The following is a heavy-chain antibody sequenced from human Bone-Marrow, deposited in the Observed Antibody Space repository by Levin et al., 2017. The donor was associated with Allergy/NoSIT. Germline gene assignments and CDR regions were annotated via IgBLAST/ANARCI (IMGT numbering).Heavy chain of an antibody. J-gene: IGHJ6*03. CDR2: IDWDEVK. CDR1: GFSLSTREMG. Sequence: QTLSLTCTFSGFSLSTREMGVSWVRQPPGKALEWLALIDWDEVKEYNTSLKTRLTISKDTSKNQVVLTMTNMGPVDTATYYCARIRGYCSSSSCYYYYMDVWGKGATVTVSS. CDR3: ARIRGYCSSSSCYYYYMDV. V-gene: IGHV2-70*18. D-gene: IGHD2-2*01.